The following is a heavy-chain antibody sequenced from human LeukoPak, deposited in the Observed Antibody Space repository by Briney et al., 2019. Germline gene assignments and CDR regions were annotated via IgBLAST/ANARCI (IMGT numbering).Heavy chain of an antibody. J-gene: IGHJ5*02. CDR2: MNPNSGNT. D-gene: IGHD3-10*01. CDR3: AGGYLWFGDRWFDP. Sequence: ASVKVSCTASGYTFTSYDINWVRQATGQGLEWMGWMNPNSGNTGYAQKFQGRVTMTRNTSISTAYMELSSLRSEDTAVYYCAGGYLWFGDRWFDPWGQGTLVTVSS. V-gene: IGHV1-8*01. CDR1: GYTFTSYD.